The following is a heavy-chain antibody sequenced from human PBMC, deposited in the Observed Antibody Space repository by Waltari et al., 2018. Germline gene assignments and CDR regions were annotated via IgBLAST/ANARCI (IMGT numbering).Heavy chain of an antibody. Sequence: EVQLVESGGGLVQPGGSLRLSCAASGFTFSSYSMHWVRQAPGKGLEYVSAISTNGGSTHYANSVKGRFTISRDNSKNTLYLQMGSLRTEDMAVYYCARGTSWGQGTLVTVSS. CDR2: ISTNGGST. J-gene: IGHJ5*02. CDR1: GFTFSSYS. V-gene: IGHV3-64*01. CDR3: ARGTS. D-gene: IGHD3-10*01.